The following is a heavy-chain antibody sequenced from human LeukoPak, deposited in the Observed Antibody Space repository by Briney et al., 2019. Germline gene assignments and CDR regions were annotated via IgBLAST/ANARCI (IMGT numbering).Heavy chain of an antibody. CDR1: GFTFSSYS. Sequence: PGGSLRLSCAASGFTFSSYSMNWVRQAPGKGLEWVSYISSSSSTIYYADSVKGRFTISRDNAKNSLYLQMNSLRAEDTAVYYCARASDFDWSKAVDYWGQGTLVTVSS. D-gene: IGHD3-9*01. CDR3: ARASDFDWSKAVDY. V-gene: IGHV3-48*04. CDR2: ISSSSSTI. J-gene: IGHJ4*02.